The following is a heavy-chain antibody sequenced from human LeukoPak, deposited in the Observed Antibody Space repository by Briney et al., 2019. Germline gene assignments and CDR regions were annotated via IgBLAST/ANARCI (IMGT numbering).Heavy chain of an antibody. CDR1: GFTFSSHP. Sequence: PGGSLRLSCAASGFTFSSHPMYWVRQAPGKGLEWVGVILYDGSNKYYADSVKGRFTISRDNSKNTLYLQMDSLRAEDTAVYYCAKDSSSSDYYFDYWGQGTLVTVSS. CDR3: AKDSSSSDYYFDY. J-gene: IGHJ4*02. D-gene: IGHD6-13*01. CDR2: ILYDGSNK. V-gene: IGHV3-30*04.